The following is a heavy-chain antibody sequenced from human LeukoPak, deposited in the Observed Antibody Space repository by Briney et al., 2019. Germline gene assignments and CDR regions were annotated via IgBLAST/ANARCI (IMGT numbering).Heavy chain of an antibody. CDR1: GFTFSSYA. Sequence: GGSLRLSCSASGFTFSSYAMHWVRQAPGKGLEYVSAISSNGGSTYYADSVKGRFTISRDNSKNTLYLQMSSLRAEDTAVYYCVGFSGYDSAYFDYWGQGTLVTVSS. D-gene: IGHD5-12*01. CDR2: ISSNGGST. V-gene: IGHV3-64D*06. J-gene: IGHJ4*02. CDR3: VGFSGYDSAYFDY.